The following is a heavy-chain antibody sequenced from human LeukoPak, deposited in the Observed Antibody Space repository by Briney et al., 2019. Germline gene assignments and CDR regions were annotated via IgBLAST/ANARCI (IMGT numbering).Heavy chain of an antibody. J-gene: IGHJ4*02. D-gene: IGHD6-6*01. CDR3: AKDHWRRSSGGFDY. Sequence: GGSLRLSCAASGFTFTNYAMAWVRQAPGKGLEWVSALSNSGVSTYYADSVKGRFTISRDNSKNTLYVQMNSLRAEDTAVYYCAKDHWRRSSGGFDYWGQGTLVTVSS. CDR1: GFTFTNYA. CDR2: LSNSGVST. V-gene: IGHV3-23*01.